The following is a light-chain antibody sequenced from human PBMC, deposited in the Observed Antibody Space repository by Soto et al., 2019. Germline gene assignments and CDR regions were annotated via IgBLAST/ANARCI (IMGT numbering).Light chain of an antibody. CDR2: EVN. CDR1: SSDVGGYKY. J-gene: IGLJ1*01. CDR3: SSYAGINNLWV. V-gene: IGLV2-8*01. Sequence: QSALTQPPSASGSPGQSVTISCTGTSSDVGGYKYVSWYQQHPGKAPKLMIFEVNKRPSGVPDRFSGSKSGNTASLTVSGLQAEDDADYYCSSYAGINNLWVFGTGTKVTVL.